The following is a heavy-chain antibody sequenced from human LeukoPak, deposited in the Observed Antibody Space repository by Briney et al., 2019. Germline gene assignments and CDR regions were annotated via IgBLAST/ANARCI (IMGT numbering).Heavy chain of an antibody. CDR3: ASGPYPAAGTDHQFDY. Sequence: PSETLSLTCTVSGASISTYYWSWIRQPPGKGLEWIGYIYYSGSTKYNPSLKSRVTISVDTSKNQCSLKVSSVTAEDTAVYYCASGPYPAAGTDHQFDYWGQGTLVTVSS. D-gene: IGHD6-13*01. CDR1: GASISTYY. J-gene: IGHJ4*02. V-gene: IGHV4-59*01. CDR2: IYYSGST.